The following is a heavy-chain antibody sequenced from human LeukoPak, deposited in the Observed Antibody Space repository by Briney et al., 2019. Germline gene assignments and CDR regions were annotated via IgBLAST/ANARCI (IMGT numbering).Heavy chain of an antibody. V-gene: IGHV3-23*01. CDR1: GFTFSSYS. CDR2: ISGSGGST. CDR3: AKTPVPRVDY. J-gene: IGHJ4*02. Sequence: GGSLRLSCAASGFTFSSYSMSWVRQAPGKGLEGVSAISGSGGSTYYADSVKGRFTISRDNSKNTLYLQMNSLRAEDTAVYYCAKTPVPRVDYWGQGTLVTVSS.